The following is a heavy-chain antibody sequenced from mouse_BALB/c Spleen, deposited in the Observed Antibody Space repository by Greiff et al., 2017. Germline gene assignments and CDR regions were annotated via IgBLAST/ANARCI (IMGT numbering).Heavy chain of an antibody. V-gene: IGHV1-63*02. CDR2: IYPGGGYT. CDR3: ARFGYYGSSPWFAY. Sequence: QVHVKQSGAELVRPGTSVKMSCKAAGYTFTNYWIGWVKQRPGHGLEWIGDIYPGGGYTNYNEKFKGKATLTADTSSSTAYMQLSSLTSEDSAIYYCARFGYYGSSPWFAYWGQGTLVTVSA. J-gene: IGHJ3*01. D-gene: IGHD1-1*01. CDR1: GYTFTNYW.